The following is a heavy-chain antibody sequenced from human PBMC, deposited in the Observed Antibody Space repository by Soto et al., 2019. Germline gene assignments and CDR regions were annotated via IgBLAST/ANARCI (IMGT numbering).Heavy chain of an antibody. J-gene: IGHJ3*02. CDR2: MNPNSGNT. V-gene: IGHV1-8*01. D-gene: IGHD5-12*01. CDR3: ARGGDPISGYPDAVDI. CDR1: GYTFTSYD. Sequence: ASVKVSCKASGYTFTSYDINWVRQATGQGLEWMGWMNPNSGNTGYAQKFQGRVTMTRNTSISTAYMELSSLRSEDTAVYYCARGGDPISGYPDAVDIWGQGTMVTISS.